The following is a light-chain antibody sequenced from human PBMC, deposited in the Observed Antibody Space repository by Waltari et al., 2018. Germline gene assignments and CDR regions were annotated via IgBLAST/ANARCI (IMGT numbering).Light chain of an antibody. Sequence: SYVLTQPPSVSVAPGQTARITCGGTNIGGKSVHWYQQMPGQAPILVVSDESDRPSGIPERFSGSNSGNTATLTISRVEAGDEADYYCQVWDGNSDHAVFGGGTQLTVL. V-gene: IGLV3-21*02. CDR3: QVWDGNSDHAV. CDR2: DES. CDR1: NIGGKS. J-gene: IGLJ7*01.